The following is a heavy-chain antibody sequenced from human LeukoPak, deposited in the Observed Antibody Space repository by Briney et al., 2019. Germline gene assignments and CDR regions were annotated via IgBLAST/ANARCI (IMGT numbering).Heavy chain of an antibody. V-gene: IGHV3-21*01. Sequence: GGSLRLSCVASGFIFSTYSMNWVRQAPGKGLEWVSCISSDKTYIHYADSVKGRFTISRDNAKNTLYLQMNSVRAEDTAVYYCARGGMYSTSSHFDFWGQGTPVTVSA. CDR1: GFIFSTYS. CDR3: ARGGMYSTSSHFDF. CDR2: ISSDKTYI. D-gene: IGHD6-6*01. J-gene: IGHJ4*02.